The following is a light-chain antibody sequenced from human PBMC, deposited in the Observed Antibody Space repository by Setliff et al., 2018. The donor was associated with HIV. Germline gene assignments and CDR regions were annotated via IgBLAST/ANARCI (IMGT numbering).Light chain of an antibody. CDR3: CSNTGSNTDV. Sequence: QSALTQPASVSGSRGQSITISCTGTSGDVGRYNLVSWYQQQPGKPPKLMIYQASKRPSGVSNRFSGSKSGNTASLTISGLQAEDEADYYCCSNTGSNTDVFGTGTKVTV. CDR1: SGDVGRYNL. V-gene: IGLV2-23*01. CDR2: QAS. J-gene: IGLJ1*01.